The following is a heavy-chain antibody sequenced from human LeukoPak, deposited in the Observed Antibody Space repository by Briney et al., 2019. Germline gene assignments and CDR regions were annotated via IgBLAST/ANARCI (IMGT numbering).Heavy chain of an antibody. CDR1: GGSICNSY. Sequence: TSENLSLTCAVSGGSICNSYCSWDRQPPGKELEFIGYISHGGDINYNPSLRSRATMSINTSNKPFSLPLTSVTTANTAVYFCLRGPGRGYDNEPWGQGALVTVSS. J-gene: IGHJ5*02. V-gene: IGHV4-59*03. D-gene: IGHD3-9*01. CDR2: ISHGGDI. CDR3: LRGPGRGYDNEP.